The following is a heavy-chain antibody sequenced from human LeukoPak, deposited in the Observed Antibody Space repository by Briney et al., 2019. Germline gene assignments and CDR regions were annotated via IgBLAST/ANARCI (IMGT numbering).Heavy chain of an antibody. Sequence: PGGSLRLSGAASGFTFDDYAMHWVRQAPGTGLEWVSGISWNSGSIGYADSVKGRFTISRDNAKNSLYLQMNSLRAEDTALYYCAKDRLSGLSNWFDPWGQGTLVTVSS. CDR3: AKDRLSGLSNWFDP. V-gene: IGHV3-9*01. CDR1: GFTFDDYA. D-gene: IGHD6-19*01. CDR2: ISWNSGSI. J-gene: IGHJ5*02.